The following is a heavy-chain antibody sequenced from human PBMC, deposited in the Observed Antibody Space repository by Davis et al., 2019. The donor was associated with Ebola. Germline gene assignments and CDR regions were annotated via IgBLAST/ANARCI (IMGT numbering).Heavy chain of an antibody. V-gene: IGHV1-18*04. J-gene: IGHJ4*02. Sequence: AASVKVSCKASGYTFTNYGITWVRQAPGQGLEWVGWINPHNGNTNYAQSVQGRVTMTTDTSTSTAYMEVGSLRSDDTAVYYCARAQFPTTSDHWGQGTLATVSS. CDR1: GYTFTNYG. CDR2: INPHNGNT. D-gene: IGHD1-1*01. CDR3: ARAQFPTTSDH.